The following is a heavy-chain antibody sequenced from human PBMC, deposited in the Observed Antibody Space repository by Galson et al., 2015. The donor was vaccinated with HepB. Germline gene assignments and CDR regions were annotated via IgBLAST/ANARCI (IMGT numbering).Heavy chain of an antibody. CDR2: ISSSSSYI. V-gene: IGHV3-21*01. J-gene: IGHJ6*02. Sequence: SLRLSCAASGFTFSSYSMNWVRQAPGKGLEWVSSISSSSSYIYYADSVKGRFTISRDNAKNSLYLQMNSLRAEDTAVYYCAKRYGDYVSGYYGMDVWGQGTTVTVSS. D-gene: IGHD4-17*01. CDR3: AKRYGDYVSGYYGMDV. CDR1: GFTFSSYS.